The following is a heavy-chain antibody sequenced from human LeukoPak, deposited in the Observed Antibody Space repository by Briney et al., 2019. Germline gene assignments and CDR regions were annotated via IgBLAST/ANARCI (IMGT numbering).Heavy chain of an antibody. CDR2: IYYSGST. J-gene: IGHJ6*03. Sequence: PSETLSLTCTASGGSISSYYWSWIRQPLGKGLEWIGYIYYSGSTNYNPSLKSRVTISVDTSKNQFSLKLSSVTAADTAVYYCARLGTTGYYYYMDVWGKGTTVTVSS. CDR1: GGSISSYY. D-gene: IGHD1-1*01. CDR3: ARLGTTGYYYYMDV. V-gene: IGHV4-59*01.